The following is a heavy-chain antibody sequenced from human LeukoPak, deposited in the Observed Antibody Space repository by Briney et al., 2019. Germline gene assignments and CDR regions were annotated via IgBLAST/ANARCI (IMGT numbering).Heavy chain of an antibody. D-gene: IGHD3-10*01. CDR1: GYTFSDHH. CDR2: IHPNGHDT. V-gene: IGHV1-2*02. CDR3: SGHYGPGPV. Sequence: VASVKVSCKASGYTFSDHHIPWVRQAPGQGLEWMGWIHPNGHDTKYAQKFQGRMTMTTDTSISTAYMELNRVTSDDTAVYYCSGHYGPGPVWGQGTLITASS. J-gene: IGHJ4*02.